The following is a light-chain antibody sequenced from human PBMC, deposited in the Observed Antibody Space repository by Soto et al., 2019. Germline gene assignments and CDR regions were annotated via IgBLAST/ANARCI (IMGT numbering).Light chain of an antibody. J-gene: IGLJ1*01. CDR2: EDD. CDR1: SSDVGTYNL. V-gene: IGLV2-23*01. CDR3: CSYAGSSTYV. Sequence: QSVLTQPASVSGSPGQSITISCTGTSSDVGTYNLVSWYQQRPGKAPTLMIFEDDQRPSGVSFRFSGSKSGNTAPLTISGLQAEDEADYYCCSYAGSSTYVFGTGTKLTVL.